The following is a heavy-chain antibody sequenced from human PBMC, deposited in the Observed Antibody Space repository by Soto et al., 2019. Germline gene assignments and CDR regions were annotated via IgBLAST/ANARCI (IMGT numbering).Heavy chain of an antibody. V-gene: IGHV3-53*01. Sequence: GGSLRLSCAASGFTVSSNYMSWVRQAPGKGLEWVSVIYSGGSTYYADSVKGRFTISRDNSKNTLYLQMNSLRAEETAVYYCARSKGYDFWSGYSTDYYYYGMDVWGQGTTVTVSS. D-gene: IGHD3-3*01. J-gene: IGHJ6*02. CDR2: IYSGGST. CDR3: ARSKGYDFWSGYSTDYYYYGMDV. CDR1: GFTVSSNY.